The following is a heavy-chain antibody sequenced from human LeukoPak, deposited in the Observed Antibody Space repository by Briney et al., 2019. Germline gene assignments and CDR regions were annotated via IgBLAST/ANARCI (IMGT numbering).Heavy chain of an antibody. V-gene: IGHV3-30-3*01. J-gene: IGHJ4*02. CDR2: ISYDGSNK. D-gene: IGHD3-22*01. Sequence: GGSLRLSCAASGFTFSSYAMHWVRQAPGKGLEWVAVISYDGSNKYYADSVKGRFTISRDNSKNTPYLQMNSLRAEDTAVYYCARDRSSGYRFDYWGQGTLVTVSS. CDR3: ARDRSSGYRFDY. CDR1: GFTFSSYA.